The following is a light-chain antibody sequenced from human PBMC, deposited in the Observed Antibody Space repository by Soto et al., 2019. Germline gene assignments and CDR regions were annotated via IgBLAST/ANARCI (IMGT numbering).Light chain of an antibody. CDR1: QGIGSF. J-gene: IGKJ1*01. V-gene: IGKV1-9*01. CDR2: AAS. Sequence: DIQLTQSPSFLSASVGDRVTITCRASQGIGSFLAWYQQKPWKAPKVVIYAASTLRSGVPPRFSGSGSGTEFALTISSLQPEDFATYYCQQLNTYPRTFGQGTKVEIK. CDR3: QQLNTYPRT.